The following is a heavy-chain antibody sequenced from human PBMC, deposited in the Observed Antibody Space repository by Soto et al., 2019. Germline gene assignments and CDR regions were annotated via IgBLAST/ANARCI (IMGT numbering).Heavy chain of an antibody. CDR1: GFSLSNARMG. CDR3: AHRRPNTSGWPFDY. D-gene: IGHD6-19*01. Sequence: SGPTLVNPTETLTLTCTVSGFSLSNARMGVSWIRQPPGKALEWLAHIFSNDEKSYSTSLKSRLTISKDTSKSQVVLTMTNMDPVDTATYYCAHRRPNTSGWPFDYWGPGTLVTVSS. CDR2: IFSNDEK. V-gene: IGHV2-26*01. J-gene: IGHJ4*02.